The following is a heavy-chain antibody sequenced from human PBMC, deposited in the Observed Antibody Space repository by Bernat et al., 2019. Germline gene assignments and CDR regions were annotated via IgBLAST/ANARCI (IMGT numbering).Heavy chain of an antibody. V-gene: IGHV3-33*01. CDR1: GFTFSSYG. CDR3: ARDRGAVAIFDY. Sequence: QVQLVESGGGVVQPGRSLRLSCAASGFTFSSYGMHWVRQAPGKGLEWVAVIWYDGSNKYYADSVKGRFTISRDNSKNTLYLQMNSLRAEDTAVYYCARDRGAVAIFDYWGQGTLVTVSS. D-gene: IGHD6-19*01. J-gene: IGHJ4*02. CDR2: IWYDGSNK.